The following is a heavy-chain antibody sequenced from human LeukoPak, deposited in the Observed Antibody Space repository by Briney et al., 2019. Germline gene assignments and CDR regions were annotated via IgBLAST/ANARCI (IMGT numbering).Heavy chain of an antibody. D-gene: IGHD1-26*01. CDR3: PRPSASTSA. J-gene: IGHJ5*02. CDR1: GGSTSSSRYN. CDR2: IYYSGST. Sequence: PSETLSLTCTLSGGSTSSSRYNCGCIRQPPGKGLGWIGSIYYSGSTYYNPSLKSPVTISVDTSTNQFSLKLSSVTAADTHLYSCPRPSASTSAWSQGTLVTVSS. V-gene: IGHV4-39*01.